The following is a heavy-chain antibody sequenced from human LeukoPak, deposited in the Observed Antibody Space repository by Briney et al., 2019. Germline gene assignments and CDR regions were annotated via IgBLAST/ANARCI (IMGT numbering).Heavy chain of an antibody. CDR1: GGSIGSYY. V-gene: IGHV4-59*01. J-gene: IGHJ3*02. CDR2: IYYSGST. D-gene: IGHD5-12*01. Sequence: PSETLSLTCTVSGGSIGSYYWSWIRQPPGKGLEWIGYIYYSGSTNYNPSLKSRVTISVDTSKNQFSLKLSSVTAADTAVYYCARDYDENAFDIWGQGTMVTVSS. CDR3: ARDYDENAFDI.